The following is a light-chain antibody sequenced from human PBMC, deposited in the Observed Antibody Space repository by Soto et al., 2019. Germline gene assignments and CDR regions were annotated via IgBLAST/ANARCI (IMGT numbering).Light chain of an antibody. J-gene: IGLJ1*01. V-gene: IGLV2-11*01. CDR1: SSDVGLYNY. CDR3: CSYAGSYIPFV. CDR2: DVT. Sequence: QSALTQPRSVSGSPGQSVTISCTGRSSDVGLYNYVSWYRQHPGKAPKLLIYDVTKRPSGVPDRFSGSKSGNTASLTISGLHAEDEADYYCCSYAGSYIPFVFGTGTKLTVL.